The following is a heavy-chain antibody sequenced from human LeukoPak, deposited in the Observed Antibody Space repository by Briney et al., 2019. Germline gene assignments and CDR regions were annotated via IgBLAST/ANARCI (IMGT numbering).Heavy chain of an antibody. CDR3: ASFYCSGGSCYQYYYYYYMDV. V-gene: IGHV4-39*01. CDR2: IYYSGST. J-gene: IGHJ6*03. D-gene: IGHD2-15*01. CDR1: GGSISSSSYY. Sequence: ASETLSLTCTVSGGSISSSSYYWGWIRQPPGKGLEWIGIIYYSGSTHSNPSLKSRVTISVDTSKNQFSLKLSSVTAADTAVYYCASFYCSGGSCYQYYYYYYMDVWGKGTTVTISS.